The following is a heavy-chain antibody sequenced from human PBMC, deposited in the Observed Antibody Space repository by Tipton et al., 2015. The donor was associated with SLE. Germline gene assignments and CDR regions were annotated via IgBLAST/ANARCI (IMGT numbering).Heavy chain of an antibody. V-gene: IGHV4-61*02. Sequence: LRLSCTVSGGSISSSSYYWSWIRQPAGKGLEWIGRIYTSGSTNYNPSLKSRVTISVDTSKNQFSLKLSSVTAADTAVYYCARHARGYWYFDLWGRGTLVTVSS. CDR1: GGSISSSSYY. CDR2: IYTSGST. CDR3: ARHARGYWYFDL. J-gene: IGHJ2*01.